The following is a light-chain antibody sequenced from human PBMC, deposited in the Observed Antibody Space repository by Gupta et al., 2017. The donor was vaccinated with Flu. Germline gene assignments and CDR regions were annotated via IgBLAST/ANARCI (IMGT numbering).Light chain of an antibody. V-gene: IGLV3-21*02. CDR2: DDS. CDR1: NMGGRT. Sequence: SSVLTQPPSVSVAPGQTATVACGGNNMGGRTVHWDQQKPGQAPVLVVYDDSDRPSGIPERFSGSNSGNTATLTISRVEAGDETVYYCQVWDTKSDHPVFGGGTKLTAL. J-gene: IGLJ3*02. CDR3: QVWDTKSDHPV.